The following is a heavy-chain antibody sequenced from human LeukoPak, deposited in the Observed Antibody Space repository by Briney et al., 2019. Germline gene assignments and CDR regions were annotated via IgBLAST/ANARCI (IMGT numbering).Heavy chain of an antibody. CDR3: ARGRANPRRCRYFDL. D-gene: IGHD3-3*01. J-gene: IGHJ2*01. Sequence: PSETLSLTCAVYGGSFSGYYWSWIRQPPGKGLEWIGEINHSGSTNYNPSLKSRVTISVDTSKNQFSLKLSSVTAADTAVYYCARGRANPRRCRYFDLWGRGTLVTVSS. CDR2: INHSGST. V-gene: IGHV4-34*01. CDR1: GGSFSGYY.